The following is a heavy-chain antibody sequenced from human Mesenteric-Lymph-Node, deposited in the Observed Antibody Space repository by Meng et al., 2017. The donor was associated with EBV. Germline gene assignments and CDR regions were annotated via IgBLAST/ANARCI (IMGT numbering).Heavy chain of an antibody. D-gene: IGHD6-19*01. Sequence: QVQLVQSGVGVKKPGASVKVSCKASGYTFTNYAFRWLRQGPGQGFEWMGWVSAYNGNTEYPQKFQGRVAMTTDTSTTTVYMELRSLRPDDTATYYCVRTSVYSSGFSDFWGQGTLVTVSS. CDR3: VRTSVYSSGFSDF. V-gene: IGHV1-18*01. CDR2: VSAYNGNT. J-gene: IGHJ4*02. CDR1: GYTFTNYA.